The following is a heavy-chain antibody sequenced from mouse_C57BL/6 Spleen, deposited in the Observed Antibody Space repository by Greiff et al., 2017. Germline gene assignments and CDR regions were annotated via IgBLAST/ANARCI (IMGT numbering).Heavy chain of an antibody. J-gene: IGHJ1*03. CDR3: APTVVADDWYFDV. CDR1: GYTFTSYW. D-gene: IGHD1-1*01. CDR2: IYPGSGST. V-gene: IGHV1-55*01. Sequence: VQLQQPGAELVKPGASVKMSCKASGYTFTSYWITWVKQRPGQGLEWIGDIYPGSGSTNYNEKFKSKATLTVDTSSSTAYMQLSSLTSEDSAVYYCAPTVVADDWYFDVWGTGTTVTVSS.